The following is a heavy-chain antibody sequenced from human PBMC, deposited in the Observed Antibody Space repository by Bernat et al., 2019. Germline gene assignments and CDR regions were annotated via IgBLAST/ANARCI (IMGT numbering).Heavy chain of an antibody. J-gene: IGHJ5*02. CDR1: GFTFSSYA. V-gene: IGHV3-30-3*01. CDR2: ISYDGSNK. Sequence: QVQLVESGGGVVQPGRSLRLSCAASGFTFSSYAMHWVRQAPGKGLEWVAVISYDGSNKYYADSVKGRFTISRDNSKNTPYLQMNSLRAEDTAVYYCARDPTRGLLSNWFDPWGQGTLVTVSS. CDR3: ARDPTRGLLSNWFDP. D-gene: IGHD2-2*01.